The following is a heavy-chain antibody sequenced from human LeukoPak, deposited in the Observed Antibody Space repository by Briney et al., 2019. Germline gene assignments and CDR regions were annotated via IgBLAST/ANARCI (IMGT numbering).Heavy chain of an antibody. CDR3: AHTRYYDTLTGQISQFDP. CDR2: ISGSGGST. CDR1: GFTFSSYA. Sequence: GGSLRLSCAASGFTFSSYAMSWVRQAPGKGLEWVSAISGSGGSTYYADSVKGRFTISRDNSKNTLYLQMNSLRAEDTAVYYCAHTRYYDTLTGQISQFDPWGQGTLVTVSS. J-gene: IGHJ5*02. D-gene: IGHD3-9*01. V-gene: IGHV3-23*01.